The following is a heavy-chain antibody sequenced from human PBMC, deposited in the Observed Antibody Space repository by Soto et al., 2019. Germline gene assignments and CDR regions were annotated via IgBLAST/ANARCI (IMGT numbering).Heavy chain of an antibody. CDR2: ISGSGGST. CDR3: AKPPTHDYGDYACFQH. J-gene: IGHJ1*01. V-gene: IGHV3-23*01. CDR1: GFTFSSYA. D-gene: IGHD4-17*01. Sequence: EVQLLESGGGLVQPGGSLRLSCAASGFTFSSYAMSWVRQAPGKGLEWVSAISGSGGSTYYADSVKGRFTISSDNSKNTLYLQMNSLRAEDTAVYYCAKPPTHDYGDYACFQHWGQGTLVTVSS.